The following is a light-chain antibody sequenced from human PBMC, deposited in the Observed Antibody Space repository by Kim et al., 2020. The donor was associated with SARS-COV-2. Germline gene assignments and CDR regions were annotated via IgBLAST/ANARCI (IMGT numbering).Light chain of an antibody. CDR2: AAS. CDR1: QGISSY. V-gene: IGKV1-9*01. Sequence: ASVGDRVTITCRASQGISSYFAWYQQKPGKAPKLLIYAASTLQSGVPSRFSGSGSGTEFTLTISSLQPEDFATYYCQQLNSYPLYTFGQGTKLEI. J-gene: IGKJ2*01. CDR3: QQLNSYPLYT.